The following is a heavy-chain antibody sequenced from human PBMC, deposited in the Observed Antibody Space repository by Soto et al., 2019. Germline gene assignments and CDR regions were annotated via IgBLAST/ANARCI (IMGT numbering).Heavy chain of an antibody. CDR1: GFTFFSYA. D-gene: IGHD2-15*01. J-gene: IGHJ4*02. V-gene: IGHV3-23*01. CDR2: ISGSGGST. Sequence: EVQLLESGGGLVQPGGSLRLSCAASGFTFFSYAMTWVRQATGRGLEWVSGISGSGGSTDYADSVKGRFTISRDNSTNTLYLQMNSLRAEDTAVYFCATPIGKEHCSGGSCYSGGDYWGQGTLVTVSS. CDR3: ATPIGKEHCSGGSCYSGGDY.